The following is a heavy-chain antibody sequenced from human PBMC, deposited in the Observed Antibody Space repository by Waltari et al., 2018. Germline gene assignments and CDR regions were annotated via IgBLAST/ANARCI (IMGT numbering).Heavy chain of an antibody. J-gene: IGHJ4*02. Sequence: QVQLQESGPGLVKPSETLSLTCTVSGGSLSGSTSGSYWSWIRQPPGKGLEWIGHFYYTGSTKYNPSLMSRVTIKVDTSKNQLSLKLASVTAADRAVYYCARGWDNSQTGYWGQGTLVTVSS. CDR3: ARGWDNSQTGY. CDR1: GGSLSGSTSGSY. CDR2: FYYTGST. D-gene: IGHD4-4*01. V-gene: IGHV4-61*08.